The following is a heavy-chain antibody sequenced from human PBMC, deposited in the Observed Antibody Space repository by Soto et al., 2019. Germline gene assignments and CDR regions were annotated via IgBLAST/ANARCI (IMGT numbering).Heavy chain of an antibody. CDR3: ASHSRYGSRASVNHYPVY. CDR1: GVTFGSYW. D-gene: IGHD3-10*01. J-gene: IGHJ4*01. CDR2: IKMDASEE. V-gene: IGHV3-7*01. Sequence: GGSLRLSCAASGVTFGSYWMSWVRQAPGKGLGVLATIKMDASEEKYVDSVKGRVTMSRDNAKNSRYLQMDSVRAEDTAVYYCASHSRYGSRASVNHYPVYWGHGTLLNVSS.